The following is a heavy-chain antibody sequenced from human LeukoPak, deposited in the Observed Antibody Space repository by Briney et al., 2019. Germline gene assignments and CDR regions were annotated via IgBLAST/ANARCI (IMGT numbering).Heavy chain of an antibody. CDR1: GFIFRNYW. D-gene: IGHD4/OR15-4a*01. Sequence: GGSLRLSCAASGFIFRNYWLAWVRQVPGKGLEWVANINQDGSERNYVDSLRGRFTISRDNDKNSLSLQMNSLRVEDTAVYYCARDCGYTDYSRCYHGLTVWGQGTTITVSS. CDR3: ARDCGYTDYSRCYHGLTV. CDR2: INQDGSER. V-gene: IGHV3-7*01. J-gene: IGHJ6*02.